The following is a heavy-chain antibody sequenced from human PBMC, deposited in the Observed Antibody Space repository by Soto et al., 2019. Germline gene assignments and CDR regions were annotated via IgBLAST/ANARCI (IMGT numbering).Heavy chain of an antibody. V-gene: IGHV3-11*01. CDR2: IGTRGNTK. Sequence: QVQLVESGGGLVKPGGSLRLSCATSGFTFSDYYMSWIRQAPGKGLEWVSYIGTRGNTKYYADSVRGRFTISRDNAKNSLYLQMNILRADDTAVYYCARDGTEYYGEYYDYWGQGIPVTVSS. D-gene: IGHD4-17*01. CDR3: ARDGTEYYGEYYDY. CDR1: GFTFSDYY. J-gene: IGHJ4*02.